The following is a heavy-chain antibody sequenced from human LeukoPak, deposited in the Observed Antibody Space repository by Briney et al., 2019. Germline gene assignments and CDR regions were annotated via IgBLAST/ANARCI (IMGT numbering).Heavy chain of an antibody. J-gene: IGHJ6*03. D-gene: IGHD1-26*01. CDR3: ASGRSEGSYSRYYYYYMDV. CDR2: IYYSGST. V-gene: IGHV4-39*06. CDR1: GGSISSSSYY. Sequence: SETLSLACTVSGGSISSSSYYWGWIRQPPGKGLEWIGWIYYSGSTYYNPSVKSRDTISVDTSKNQFALKLSSVTAADTAVYYCASGRSEGSYSRYYYYYMDVWGKGTTVTVSS.